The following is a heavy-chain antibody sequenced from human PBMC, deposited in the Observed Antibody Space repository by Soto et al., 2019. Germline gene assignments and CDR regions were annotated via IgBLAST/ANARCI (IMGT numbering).Heavy chain of an antibody. D-gene: IGHD2-15*01. CDR2: IYYSGST. CDR3: AREGARIYDY. CDR1: GGSISSGGYY. J-gene: IGHJ4*02. V-gene: IGHV4-31*03. Sequence: SSETLSLTCTVSGGSISSGGYYWSWIRQHPGKGLEWIGYIYYSGSTYYNPSLKSRVTISVDTSKNQFSLKLSSVTAADTAVYYCAREGARIYDYWGQGTLVTVSS.